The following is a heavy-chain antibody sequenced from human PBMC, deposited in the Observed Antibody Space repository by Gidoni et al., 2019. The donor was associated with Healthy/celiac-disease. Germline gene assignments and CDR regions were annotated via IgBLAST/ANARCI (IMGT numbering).Heavy chain of an antibody. CDR3: ARGYDYGDYGGGMDV. Sequence: QVQLVESGGGVVQPGRSLRLSCAASGFTFISYAMHWVRQAPAKGLEWVAVISYDGSNKYYADSVKGRFTISRDNSKNTLYLQMNSLRAEDTAVYYCARGYDYGDYGGGMDVWGKGTTVTVSS. J-gene: IGHJ6*04. D-gene: IGHD4-17*01. V-gene: IGHV3-30-3*01. CDR1: GFTFISYA. CDR2: ISYDGSNK.